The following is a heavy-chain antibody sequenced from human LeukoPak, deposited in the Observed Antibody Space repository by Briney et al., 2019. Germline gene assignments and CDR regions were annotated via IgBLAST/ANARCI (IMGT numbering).Heavy chain of an antibody. J-gene: IGHJ4*02. CDR1: GFTFSSYA. V-gene: IGHV3-23*01. CDR3: ARESKLGNTYAYDY. CDR2: ISGSGGST. D-gene: IGHD3-16*01. Sequence: GGSLRLSCAASGFTFSSYAMSWVRQAPGKGLEWVSAISGSGGSTYYADSVKGRFTISRDNAKNSLYLQMNSLGAEDTAVYYCARESKLGNTYAYDYWGQGTLVTVSS.